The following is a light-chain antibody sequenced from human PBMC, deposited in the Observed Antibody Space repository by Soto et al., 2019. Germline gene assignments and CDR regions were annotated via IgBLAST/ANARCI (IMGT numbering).Light chain of an antibody. CDR2: KAS. Sequence: IQMTHSPSTLSGSVGYRVTITFRASQTISSWLAWYQQKPGKAPKLLIYKASTLKSGVPSRFSGSGSGTEFTLTISSLQPDDFATYYCQKYNSYSWKFGQGTKVDIK. J-gene: IGKJ1*01. CDR1: QTISSW. CDR3: QKYNSYSWK. V-gene: IGKV1-5*03.